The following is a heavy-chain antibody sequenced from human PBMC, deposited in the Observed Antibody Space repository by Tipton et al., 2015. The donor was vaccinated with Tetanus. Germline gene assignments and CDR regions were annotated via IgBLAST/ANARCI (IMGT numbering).Heavy chain of an antibody. Sequence: TLSLTCAVYGGSFSGYYWSWIRQSPGKGLEWIGSVFDSGTSYYNPSLKSRVTISVDTSKNHFSLRLSSVTAAETAVYYCAEGRRFCSSNSCHEYYFDSWGRGTLVTVSS. CDR1: GGSFSGYY. V-gene: IGHV4-34*12. CDR2: VFDSGTS. CDR3: AEGRRFCSSNSCHEYYFDS. D-gene: IGHD2-2*01. J-gene: IGHJ4*02.